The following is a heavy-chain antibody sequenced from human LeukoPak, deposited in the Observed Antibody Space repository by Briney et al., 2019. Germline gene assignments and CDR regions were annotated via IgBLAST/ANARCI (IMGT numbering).Heavy chain of an antibody. D-gene: IGHD6-13*01. CDR3: ARSESGFGYGFSSNWWDFDY. J-gene: IGHJ4*02. V-gene: IGHV4-30-2*01. CDR1: GDSISSGTFY. CDR2: IHHSGST. Sequence: PSETLSPTCTVSGDSISSGTFYWSWIRQPPGKGLEWVGYIHHSGSTYYNPSLKSRVTISLDRSKNQFSLNLNSVTAADTAVYFCARSESGFGYGFSSNWWDFDYWGQGTLVTVSS.